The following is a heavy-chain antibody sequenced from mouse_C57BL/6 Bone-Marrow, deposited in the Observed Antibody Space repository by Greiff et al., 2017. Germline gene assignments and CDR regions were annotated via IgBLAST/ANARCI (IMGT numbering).Heavy chain of an antibody. CDR1: GFTFSSYG. CDR3: ARLGDGSEAMDY. J-gene: IGHJ4*01. CDR2: ISSGGSYT. V-gene: IGHV5-6*01. D-gene: IGHD1-1*01. Sequence: EVHLVESGGDLVKPGGSLKLSCAASGFTFSSYGMSWVRQTPDKRLEWVATISSGGSYTYYPDSVKGRFTISRDNAKNTLYLQMSSLKSEDTAMYYCARLGDGSEAMDYWGQGTSVTVSS.